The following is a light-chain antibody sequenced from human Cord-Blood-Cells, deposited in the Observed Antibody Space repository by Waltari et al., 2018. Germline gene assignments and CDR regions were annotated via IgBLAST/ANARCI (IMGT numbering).Light chain of an antibody. V-gene: IGLV2-14*01. CDR2: EVS. J-gene: IGLJ1*01. Sequence: QSALTQPASVSGSPGQSITISCTGTSSDVGGYNYVSWYQQHPGQAPKLVIYEVSNRPSGVAKRFSGSKSGNTASLTISGLQAEDEADYYCSSYTSSSTYVFGTGTKVTVL. CDR1: SSDVGGYNY. CDR3: SSYTSSSTYV.